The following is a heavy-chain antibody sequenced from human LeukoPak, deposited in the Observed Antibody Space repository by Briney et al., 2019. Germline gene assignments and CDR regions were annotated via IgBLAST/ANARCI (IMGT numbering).Heavy chain of an antibody. CDR2: IYYSGST. Sequence: PSQTLSLTCTVSGGSISSGDYYWTWIRQPPGKGLEWIGYIYYSGSTYYNPSLKSRVIISVDTSKNQFSLKLSSVTAADTAVYYCARDVQPYNWFDPWGQGTLVTVSS. CDR3: ARDVQPYNWFDP. D-gene: IGHD3-10*02. J-gene: IGHJ5*02. CDR1: GGSISSGDYY. V-gene: IGHV4-30-4*08.